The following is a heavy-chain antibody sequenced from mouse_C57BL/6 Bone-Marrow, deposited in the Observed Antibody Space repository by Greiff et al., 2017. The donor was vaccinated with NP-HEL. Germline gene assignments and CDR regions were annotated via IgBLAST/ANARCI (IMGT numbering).Heavy chain of an antibody. J-gene: IGHJ4*01. CDR2: INPNNGGT. V-gene: IGHV1-26*01. Sequence: EVQLQQSGPELVKPGASVKISCKASGYTFTDYYMNWVKQSPGKSLEWIGDINPNNGGTSYNQKFKGKATLTVDKSSSTAYMELRSLTSEDSAVYYCARFPFYYYGSSPYYAMDYWGQGTSVTVSS. D-gene: IGHD1-1*01. CDR3: ARFPFYYYGSSPYYAMDY. CDR1: GYTFTDYY.